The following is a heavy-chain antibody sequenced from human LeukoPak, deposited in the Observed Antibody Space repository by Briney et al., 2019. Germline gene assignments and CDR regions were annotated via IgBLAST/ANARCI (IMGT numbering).Heavy chain of an antibody. CDR1: GGSISRYY. V-gene: IGHV4-59*01. CDR2: IYFSGAT. Sequence: SETLSLTCTVSGGSISRYYWSWTRQPPGKGLEWIGYIYFSGATNYNPSLKSRVTISVDTSKNQFSLKLSSVTAADTAVYYCAREDPQTTVPEGLDVWGQGTTVIVSS. CDR3: AREDPQTTVPEGLDV. J-gene: IGHJ6*02. D-gene: IGHD4-17*01.